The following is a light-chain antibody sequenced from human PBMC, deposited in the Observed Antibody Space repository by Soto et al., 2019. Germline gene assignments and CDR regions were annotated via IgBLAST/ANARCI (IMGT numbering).Light chain of an antibody. J-gene: IGKJ1*01. V-gene: IGKV1-5*01. CDR1: QSLSNW. Sequence: DIQMTQSPSTLSASVGDRVTISCRSSQSLSNWLAWYQQKPGKAPRLLIYDASFLERGVPSRFSGSGSGTEFTLTISDLQPDDLATYYCQQYNSFWTFGQGTKVEI. CDR2: DAS. CDR3: QQYNSFWT.